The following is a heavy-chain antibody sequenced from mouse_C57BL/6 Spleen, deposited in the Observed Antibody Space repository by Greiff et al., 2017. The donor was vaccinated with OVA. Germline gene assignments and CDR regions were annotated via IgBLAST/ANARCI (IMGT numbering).Heavy chain of an antibody. CDR1: GYSITSGYY. CDR2: ISYDGSN. Sequence: ESGPGLVKPSQSLSLTCSVTGYSITSGYYWNWIRQFPGNKLEWMGYISYDGSNNYNPSLKNRISITRDTSKNQFFLKLNSVTTEDTATYYCAREGYSNYVFAWFAYWGQGTLVTVSA. V-gene: IGHV3-6*01. D-gene: IGHD2-5*01. J-gene: IGHJ3*01. CDR3: AREGYSNYVFAWFAY.